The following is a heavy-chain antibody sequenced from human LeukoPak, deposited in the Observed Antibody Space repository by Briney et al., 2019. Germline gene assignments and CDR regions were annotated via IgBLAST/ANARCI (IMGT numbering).Heavy chain of an antibody. CDR3: ARSSSFSGTYSAFYFDN. CDR2: IYYSGST. CDR1: GGSISDYY. D-gene: IGHD1-26*01. Sequence: SETLSLTCTVSGGSISDYYWSWIRQSPGKGLERIGYIYYSGSTSYNPSLKSRVTISVDTSENQFSLKLTSVIAADTAVYYCARSSSFSGTYSAFYFDNWGQGALVTVSS. V-gene: IGHV4-59*01. J-gene: IGHJ4*02.